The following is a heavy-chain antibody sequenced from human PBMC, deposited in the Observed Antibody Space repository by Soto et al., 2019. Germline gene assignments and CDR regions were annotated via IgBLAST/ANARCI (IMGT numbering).Heavy chain of an antibody. CDR3: AKLGPYDSESYPFRYNWIHP. CDR1: GFTFSSYA. D-gene: IGHD3-10*01. CDR2: ISYDGSNK. V-gene: IGHV3-30*14. J-gene: IGHJ5*02. Sequence: PGGSLRLSCAASGFTFSSYAMHWVRQAPGKGLEWVAVISYDGSNKYYADSVKGRFTISRDKSKNTVYLQMDSLRTEDTAVYHCAKLGPYDSESYPFRYNWIHPSGQATLVTVSS.